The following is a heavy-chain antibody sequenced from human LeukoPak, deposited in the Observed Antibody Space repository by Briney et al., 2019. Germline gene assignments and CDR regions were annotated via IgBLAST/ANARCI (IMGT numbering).Heavy chain of an antibody. Sequence: PSQTLSLTCTVSGGALTSYHRSWIPQPPGKALEWIGDIYYSGSTNYNPSLKSRVTISVDTSKNQISLKLSSVTAADTAVYYCASQTGGSRSWSSPIFDYGGEGTLVTVSS. CDR2: IYYSGST. D-gene: IGHD6-13*01. CDR1: GGALTSYH. V-gene: IGHV4-59*08. J-gene: IGHJ4*02. CDR3: ASQTGGSRSWSSPIFDY.